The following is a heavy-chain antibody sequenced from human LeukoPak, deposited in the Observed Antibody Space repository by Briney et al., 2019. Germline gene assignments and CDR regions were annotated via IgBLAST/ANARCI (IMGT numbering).Heavy chain of an antibody. D-gene: IGHD3-10*01. Sequence: GGSLRLSCAASGFTFDDYAMHWVRQAPGKGLEWVSGISWNSGSIGYADSVKGRFTISRDNSKNTLYLQMNSLRAEDTAVYYCATWRGSGSSFDYWGQGTLVTVSS. CDR2: ISWNSGSI. CDR3: ATWRGSGSSFDY. V-gene: IGHV3-9*01. CDR1: GFTFDDYA. J-gene: IGHJ4*02.